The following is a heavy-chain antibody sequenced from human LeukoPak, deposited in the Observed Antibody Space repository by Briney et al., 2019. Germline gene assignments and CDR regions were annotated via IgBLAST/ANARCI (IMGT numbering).Heavy chain of an antibody. CDR1: GFTFSSYA. CDR2: ISDTGATT. V-gene: IGHV3-23*01. Sequence: SGGSLRLSCAGSGFTFSSYAMSWVRQAPGKGLEWVSAISDTGATTYDADSVKGRFTISRDNSRSTLYLHISSLRPEDTAVYYCATDGGGATYSFEYWGQGSLVTVSS. D-gene: IGHD3-16*01. J-gene: IGHJ4*02. CDR3: ATDGGGATYSFEY.